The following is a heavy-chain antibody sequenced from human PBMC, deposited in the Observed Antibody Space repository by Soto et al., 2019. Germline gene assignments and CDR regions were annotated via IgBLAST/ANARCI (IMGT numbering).Heavy chain of an antibody. V-gene: IGHV3-23*01. CDR2: ISGSGGST. D-gene: IGHD7-27*01. Sequence: ALRLSCAASGFTFSSYAMSWVRQAPGKGLEWVSAISGSGGSTYYADSVKGRFTISRDNSKNTLYLQMNSLRAEDTAVYYCAKDYLGIRYYYYMDVWGKGTTVTVSS. J-gene: IGHJ6*03. CDR1: GFTFSSYA. CDR3: AKDYLGIRYYYYMDV.